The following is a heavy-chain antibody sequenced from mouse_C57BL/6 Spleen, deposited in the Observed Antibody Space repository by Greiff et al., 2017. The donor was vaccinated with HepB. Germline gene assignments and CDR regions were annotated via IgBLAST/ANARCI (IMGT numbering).Heavy chain of an antibody. Sequence: QVQLQQSGPELVKPGASVKISCKASGYSFTSYYIHWVKQRPGQGLEWIGWIYPGSGNTKYNEKFKGKATLTADTSSSTAYMQLSSLTSEDSAVYYWARGGHSSGYPTHYFDYWGQGTTLTVSS. CDR3: ARGGHSSGYPTHYFDY. CDR1: GYSFTSYY. CDR2: IYPGSGNT. J-gene: IGHJ2*01. D-gene: IGHD3-1*01. V-gene: IGHV1-66*01.